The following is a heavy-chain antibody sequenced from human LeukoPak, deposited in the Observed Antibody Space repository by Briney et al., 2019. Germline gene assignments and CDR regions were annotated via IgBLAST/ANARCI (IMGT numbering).Heavy chain of an antibody. CDR2: IIPIFGTA. Sequence: SVKVSCKASGGTFSSYAISWVRQAPGQGLEWMGGIIPIFGTANYAQKFQGRVTITADKSTSTAYMELSSLRSEDTAVYYCAGRITGAYYYMDVWGKGTTVTVSS. J-gene: IGHJ6*03. CDR3: AGRITGAYYYMDV. V-gene: IGHV1-69*06. D-gene: IGHD3-16*01. CDR1: GGTFSSYA.